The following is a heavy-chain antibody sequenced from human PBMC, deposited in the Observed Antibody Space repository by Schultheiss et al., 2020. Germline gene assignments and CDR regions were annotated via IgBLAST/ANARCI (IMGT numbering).Heavy chain of an antibody. CDR2: ISSRSSTI. Sequence: GGSLRLSCAASGFTFSNYAMNWVRQAPGKGLEWVSYISSRSSTIYYADSVKGRFTISRDNSKNTLYLQMNSLRAEDTAVYYCARGLRVVVPAATDYWGQGTLVTVYS. J-gene: IGHJ4*02. CDR3: ARGLRVVVPAATDY. V-gene: IGHV3-48*01. D-gene: IGHD2-2*01. CDR1: GFTFSNYA.